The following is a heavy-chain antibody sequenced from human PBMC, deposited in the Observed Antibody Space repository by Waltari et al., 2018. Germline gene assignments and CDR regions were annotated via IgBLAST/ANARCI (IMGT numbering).Heavy chain of an antibody. Sequence: QVQLQQWGAGLLKPSETLSLTCAVYGGSFSGYYWSWIRQPPGKGLEWIGEIKHSGSTNTNPSLKGRVTISVDTSKTQFSLKLSSVTAADTAVYYCARGSRGAAAWSWFDPWGQGTLVTVSS. V-gene: IGHV4-34*01. J-gene: IGHJ5*02. CDR1: GGSFSGYY. CDR3: ARGSRGAAAWSWFDP. D-gene: IGHD6-13*01. CDR2: IKHSGST.